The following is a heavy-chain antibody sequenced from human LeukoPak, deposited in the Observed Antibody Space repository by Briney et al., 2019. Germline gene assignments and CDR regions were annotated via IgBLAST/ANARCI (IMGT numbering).Heavy chain of an antibody. CDR3: ARVEMATITGFDY. D-gene: IGHD5-24*01. CDR1: GFTFSNYW. CDR2: INSDGSST. V-gene: IGHV3-74*01. Sequence: GGSLRLSCAASGFTFSNYWMHWVRQAPGKGLVWVSRINSDGSSTNYAASVKRRFTISRDNAKNTLYLQLNSLKADDTAVYYCARVEMATITGFDYWGRGTLVTDSS. J-gene: IGHJ4*02.